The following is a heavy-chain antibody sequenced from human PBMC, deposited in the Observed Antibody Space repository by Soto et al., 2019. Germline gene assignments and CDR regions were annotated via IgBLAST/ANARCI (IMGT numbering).Heavy chain of an antibody. Sequence: GESLKISCKGSGYSFTSYWISWVRQMPGKGLEWMGRIDPSDSYTSYSPSFQGLVTISADKSISTAYLQWTSLKASDTAMYYCARSRRGAYSSGWYSLSGYYNYGIDVWGQGTTVTSP. J-gene: IGHJ6*02. CDR3: ARSRRGAYSSGWYSLSGYYNYGIDV. D-gene: IGHD6-19*01. V-gene: IGHV5-10-1*01. CDR1: GYSFTSYW. CDR2: IDPSDSYT.